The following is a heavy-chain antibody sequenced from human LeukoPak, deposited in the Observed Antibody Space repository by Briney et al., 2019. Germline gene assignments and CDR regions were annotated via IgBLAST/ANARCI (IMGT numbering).Heavy chain of an antibody. CDR2: ISSSSSYI. CDR3: ARDLSSHYYDSSGYNRYYFDY. D-gene: IGHD3-22*01. J-gene: IGHJ4*02. CDR1: GFTFSSYS. Sequence: GGSLRLSCAASGFTFSSYSMNWVRQAPGKGLEWVSSISSSSSYIYYADSVKGRFTISRDNAKNSLYLQMNSLRAEDTAVYYCARDLSSHYYDSSGYNRYYFDYWGQGTLVTVSS. V-gene: IGHV3-21*01.